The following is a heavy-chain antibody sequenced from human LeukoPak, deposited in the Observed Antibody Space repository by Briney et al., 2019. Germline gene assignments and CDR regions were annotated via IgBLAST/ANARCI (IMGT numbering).Heavy chain of an antibody. CDR2: ISNDGSNK. J-gene: IGHJ4*02. V-gene: IGHV3-30*04. D-gene: IGHD6-19*01. CDR1: GFTFSSYT. CDR3: ENYASRCGWCLAFDC. Sequence: PGRSLRLSCAASGFTFSSYTMHWVRQAPGKGLERVALISNDGSNKYYADSVKGRFTISRDNTKNTLYLQMNSLRADDTAVYYCENYASRCGWCLAFDCWGQGIVVTVSS.